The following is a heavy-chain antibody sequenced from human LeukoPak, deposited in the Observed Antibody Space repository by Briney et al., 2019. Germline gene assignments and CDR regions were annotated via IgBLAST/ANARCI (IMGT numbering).Heavy chain of an antibody. J-gene: IGHJ4*02. V-gene: IGHV3-30*18. Sequence: GGSLRLSCAASGFTFSSYSMNWVRQAPGKGLEWVGVISYDGNNKYYADSVKGRFTISRDNSKNTLYLQMNSLRAEDTAVYYCAKDPEMATAAGDYWGQGTLVIVSS. CDR1: GFTFSSYS. D-gene: IGHD5-24*01. CDR3: AKDPEMATAAGDY. CDR2: ISYDGNNK.